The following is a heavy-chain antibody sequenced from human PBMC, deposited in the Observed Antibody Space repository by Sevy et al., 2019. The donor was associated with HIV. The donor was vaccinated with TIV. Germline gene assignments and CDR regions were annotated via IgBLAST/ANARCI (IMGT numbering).Heavy chain of an antibody. CDR3: ARDLRGYYDSSGQTRKNKLYYGMDV. Sequence: GGSLRLSCAASGFTFSSYAMHWVRQAPGKGLEWVAVISYDGSNKYYADSVKGRFTISRDNSKNTLYLQMNSLRAEDTAVYYCARDLRGYYDSSGQTRKNKLYYGMDVWGQGTTVTVSS. CDR1: GFTFSSYA. CDR2: ISYDGSNK. D-gene: IGHD3-22*01. J-gene: IGHJ6*02. V-gene: IGHV3-30-3*01.